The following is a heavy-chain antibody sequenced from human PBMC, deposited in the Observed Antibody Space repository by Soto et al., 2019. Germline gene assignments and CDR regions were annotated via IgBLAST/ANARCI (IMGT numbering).Heavy chain of an antibody. D-gene: IGHD4-17*01. CDR2: IYYSGST. J-gene: IGHJ4*02. Sequence: QVQLQESGPGLVKPSQTLSLTCTVSGGSISSGGYYWSWIRQHPGKGLEWIGYIYYSGSTYYNPSLKSRVTISVDTSKNQFSLKLSSVTAADTAVYYCARDYWDDYGDHRGFDYWGQGTLVTVSS. CDR3: ARDYWDDYGDHRGFDY. V-gene: IGHV4-31*03. CDR1: GGSISSGGYY.